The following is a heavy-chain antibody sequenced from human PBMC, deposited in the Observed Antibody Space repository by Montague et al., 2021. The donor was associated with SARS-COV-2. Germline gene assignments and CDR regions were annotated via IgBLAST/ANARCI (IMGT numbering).Heavy chain of an antibody. CDR1: GFTFTRYA. CDR2: IVDSDSST. CDR3: ARGVITPDY. J-gene: IGHJ4*02. Sequence: SLRLSCAVSGFTFTRYAMSWVRQAPGKGLEWVSGIVDSDSSTHYADSVKGRFTVSRDNSKNMVYLQMNSLRAEDTAVYYCARGVITPDYWGQGTLVTVSS. D-gene: IGHD2-21*01. V-gene: IGHV3-23*01.